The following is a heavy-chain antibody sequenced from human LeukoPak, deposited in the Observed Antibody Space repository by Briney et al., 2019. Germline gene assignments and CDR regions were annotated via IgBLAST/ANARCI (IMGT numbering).Heavy chain of an antibody. J-gene: IGHJ4*02. CDR2: ISGSGGST. CDR3: AKVYSGSYTTYYFDY. Sequence: PGGSPRLSCAASGFTFSSYAMSWVRQAPGKGLEWVSAISGSGGSTYYADSVKGRFTISRDNSKNTLYLQMNSLRAEDTAVYYCAKVYSGSYTTYYFDYWGQGTLVTVSS. CDR1: GFTFSSYA. D-gene: IGHD1-26*01. V-gene: IGHV3-23*01.